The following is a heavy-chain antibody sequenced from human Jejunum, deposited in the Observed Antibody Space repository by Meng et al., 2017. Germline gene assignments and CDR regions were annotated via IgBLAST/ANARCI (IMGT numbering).Heavy chain of an antibody. D-gene: IGHD6-6*01. Sequence: EAVRGLVSPSPTLSLSFCLSGGSVCVAAHDWNRIRLPPGWGMELIGYIYYSGGTTYSPSLNSRVTISIDTTKNQVSLKVSSVTAADTTVDYCAHSSSSSSFGCDYWGQGTLVTVSS. CDR2: IYYSGGT. CDR1: GGSVCVAAHD. J-gene: IGHJ4*02. V-gene: IGHV4-61*08. CDR3: AHSSSSSSFGCDY.